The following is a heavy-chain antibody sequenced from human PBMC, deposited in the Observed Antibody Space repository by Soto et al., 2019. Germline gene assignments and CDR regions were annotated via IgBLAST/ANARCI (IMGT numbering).Heavy chain of an antibody. V-gene: IGHV1-18*01. Sequence: ASVKVSCKASGYTFTSYGISWVRQAPGQGLEWMGWISAYNGNTNYAQKLQGRVTMTTDTSTSTAYMELRSLRSDDTAVYYCARPGDWTLVVPAAITSLYYYYGMDVWGQGTTVTVSS. D-gene: IGHD2-2*01. CDR2: ISAYNGNT. J-gene: IGHJ6*02. CDR1: GYTFTSYG. CDR3: ARPGDWTLVVPAAITSLYYYYGMDV.